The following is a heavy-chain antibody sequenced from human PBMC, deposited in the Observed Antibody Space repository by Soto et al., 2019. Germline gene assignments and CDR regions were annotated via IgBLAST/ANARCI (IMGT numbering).Heavy chain of an antibody. D-gene: IGHD2-2*01. CDR2: IYHSGST. V-gene: IGHV4-38-2*02. J-gene: IGHJ3*02. CDR1: GYSISTNYY. CDR3: ARDLYAAIYDAFKI. Sequence: SETLSLTCAVSGYSISTNYYWGWLRQPPGKGLEWIGSIYHSGSTYYNPSLKSRVTISVDTSKNQFSLGLTSVTAADTAVYYCARDLYAAIYDAFKIWAQGTMVTVSS.